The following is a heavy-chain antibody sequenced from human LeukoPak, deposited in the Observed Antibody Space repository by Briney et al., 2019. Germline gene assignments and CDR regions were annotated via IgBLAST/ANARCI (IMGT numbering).Heavy chain of an antibody. CDR1: GFTVSSNY. CDR2: IYSRGNT. D-gene: IGHD2-2*02. Sequence: PGGSLRLSCAASGFTVSSNYMTWVRQAPGKGLEWVSVIYSRGNTYYADSVKGRFTISRDNSKNTLYLQMSSLRAEDTAVYYCAKLGTDCSSTSCYRRSFDYWGQGTLVTVSS. CDR3: AKLGTDCSSTSCYRRSFDY. J-gene: IGHJ4*02. V-gene: IGHV3-53*01.